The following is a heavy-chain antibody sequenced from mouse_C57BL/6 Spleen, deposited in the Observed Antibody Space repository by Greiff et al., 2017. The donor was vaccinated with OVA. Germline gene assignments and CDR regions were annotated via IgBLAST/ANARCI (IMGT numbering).Heavy chain of an antibody. CDR2: IWTGGGT. Sequence: VKLVESGPGLVAPSQSLSITCTVSGFSLTSYAISWVRQPPGKGLEWLGVIWTGGGTNYNSALKSRLSISKDNSKSQVFLKMNSLQTDDTARYYCARNLYDYDSYWYFDVWGTGTTVTVSS. CDR3: ARNLYDYDSYWYFDV. J-gene: IGHJ1*03. V-gene: IGHV2-9-1*01. D-gene: IGHD2-4*01. CDR1: GFSLTSYA.